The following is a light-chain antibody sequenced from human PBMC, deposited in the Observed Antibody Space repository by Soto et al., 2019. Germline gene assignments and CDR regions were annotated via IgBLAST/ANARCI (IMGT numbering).Light chain of an antibody. CDR2: GAS. V-gene: IGKV3-20*01. CDR1: QSVSSSY. CDR3: KHYITSLTT. J-gene: IGKJ1*01. Sequence: EIVLTQSPGTLSLSPGERATLSCRASQSVSSSYLAWYQQKPGQAPRLLIYGASSRATGIQARFSGSGSGTEFTLTIRSLQSEDFAVYYCKHYITSLTTFGQGTKVDIK.